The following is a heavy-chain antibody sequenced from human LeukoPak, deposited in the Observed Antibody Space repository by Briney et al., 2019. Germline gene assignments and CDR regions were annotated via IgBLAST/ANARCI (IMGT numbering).Heavy chain of an antibody. D-gene: IGHD3-10*01. CDR1: GYTFTGYY. Sequence: ATVKVSCKASGYTFTGYYMHWVRQAPGQGLEWMGWINPNSGGKNYAQKFQGRVTMTRDTSISTAYMELSRLRSDDTAVYYCAILWLDPEFNGVDYWGQGTLVTVSS. CDR2: INPNSGGK. CDR3: AILWLDPEFNGVDY. V-gene: IGHV1-2*02. J-gene: IGHJ4*02.